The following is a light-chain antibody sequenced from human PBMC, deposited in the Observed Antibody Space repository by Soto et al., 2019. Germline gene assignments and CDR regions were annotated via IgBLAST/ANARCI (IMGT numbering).Light chain of an antibody. J-gene: IGKJ1*01. V-gene: IGKV3-20*01. Sequence: EIVLTQPPGTLSLSPGERATLTCRASQSISNSYLAWHQQKPGQAPRLLIYAASNRATGIPDRFSGSGSGTDFTLTINRLEPEDFAVYYCQQYGSSPRTFGQGTKVEIK. CDR2: AAS. CDR1: QSISNSY. CDR3: QQYGSSPRT.